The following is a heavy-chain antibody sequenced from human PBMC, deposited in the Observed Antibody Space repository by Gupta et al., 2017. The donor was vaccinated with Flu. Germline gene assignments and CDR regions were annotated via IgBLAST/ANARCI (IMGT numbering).Heavy chain of an antibody. CDR1: GGTFGSYT. CDR2: NMLGRP. CDR3: AGGLTVAPDRLDY. V-gene: IGHV1-69*06. D-gene: IGHD4-23*01. Sequence: QVQLVQSGAEVKKPGSSVKVSCKASGGTFGSYTINWGRQAPGQGLEWMGGNMLGRPTYAQEFQGRVTITADKPVSTAYMELSSLRSEDTAVDYCAGGLTVAPDRLDYWGQGTLVTVSS. J-gene: IGHJ4*02.